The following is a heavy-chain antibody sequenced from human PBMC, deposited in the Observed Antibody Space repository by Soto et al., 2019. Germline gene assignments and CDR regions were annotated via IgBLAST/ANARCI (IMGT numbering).Heavy chain of an antibody. V-gene: IGHV4-31*02. CDR2: IYYSGST. CDR3: ASSSGARYYDY. CDR1: GGSISSGAYY. D-gene: IGHD2-15*01. Sequence: GGSISSGAYYWSWIRQHPGKGLEWIGYIYYSGSTYYNPSLKSRVTISVDTSKNQFSLKLSSVTAADTAVYYCASSSGARYYDYWGQGTLVTVSS. J-gene: IGHJ4*02.